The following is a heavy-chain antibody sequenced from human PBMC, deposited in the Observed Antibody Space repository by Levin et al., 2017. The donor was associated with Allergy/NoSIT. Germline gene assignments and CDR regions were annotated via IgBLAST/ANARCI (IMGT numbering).Heavy chain of an antibody. CDR3: AKGGAATSDSPNDC. V-gene: IGHV3-23*01. Sequence: PSETLSLTCAASGFTFSSYAMSWVRQAPGKGQAPGKGLEWVSVIRGGGGTTYYADSVKGRFTISRDNSKNTLYLHMNSLRAEDTAVYYCAKGGAATSDSPNDCWGQGTLVTVSS. CDR1: GFTFSSYA. J-gene: IGHJ4*02. D-gene: IGHD4/OR15-4a*01. CDR2: IRGGGGTT.